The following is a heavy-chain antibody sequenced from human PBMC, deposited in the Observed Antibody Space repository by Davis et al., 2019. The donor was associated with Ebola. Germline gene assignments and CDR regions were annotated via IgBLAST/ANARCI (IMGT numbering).Heavy chain of an antibody. V-gene: IGHV4-59*01. CDR3: ASGGSFDY. CDR1: GGSFSSYY. Sequence: GSLRLSCAVYGGSFSSYYWSWIRQPPGKGLEWIGYIYYSGSTNYNPSLKSRVTISVDTSKNQFSLKLSSVTAADTAVYYCASGGSFDYWGQGTLVTVSS. J-gene: IGHJ4*02. D-gene: IGHD3-16*01. CDR2: IYYSGST.